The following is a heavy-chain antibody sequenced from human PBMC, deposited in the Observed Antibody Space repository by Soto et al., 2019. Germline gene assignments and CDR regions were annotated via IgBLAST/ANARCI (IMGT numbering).Heavy chain of an antibody. J-gene: IGHJ1*01. D-gene: IGHD1-7*01. Sequence: QLQLQESGPGLVKPSETLSLACTVSGGSISSTTYYWGWIRQPPGRGLEWIGSVDYNGGTNSTPSLRSRLTRSVDTPTNQCALRLTSVTPQDGAVYYWARLVATGNSHRGYFHHWGQGTLVTVPS. V-gene: IGHV4-39*01. CDR3: ARLVATGNSHRGYFHH. CDR1: GGSISSTTYY. CDR2: VDYNGGT.